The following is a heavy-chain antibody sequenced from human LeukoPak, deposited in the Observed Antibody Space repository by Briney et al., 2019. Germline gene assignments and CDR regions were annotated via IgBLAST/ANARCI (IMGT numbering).Heavy chain of an antibody. D-gene: IGHD4-17*01. J-gene: IGHJ1*01. CDR3: ARDDYGDYVSYFLH. CDR2: INPNSGGT. Sequence: ASVKVSCKASGDTFIGYYMHWVRQAPGQGLEWMGRINPNSGGTNYAQKVQGRVTMTTDTSTSTAYMELRSLRSDDTAVYYCARDDYGDYVSYFLHWGQGTLVIVSS. CDR1: GDTFIGYY. V-gene: IGHV1-2*06.